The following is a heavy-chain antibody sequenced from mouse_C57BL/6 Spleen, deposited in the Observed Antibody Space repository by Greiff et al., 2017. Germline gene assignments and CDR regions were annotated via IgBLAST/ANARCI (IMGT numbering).Heavy chain of an antibody. D-gene: IGHD2-5*01. CDR3: ARGYSNWFAY. Sequence: VQLQQSGAELVKPGASVKLSCTASGFNIKDYYMHWVKQRTEQGLEWIGRIDPEDGETKSAPKFQGKATITADTSSHTAYLQLSSLTSEDTAVYYCARGYSNWFAYWGQGTLVTVSA. CDR1: GFNIKDYY. CDR2: IDPEDGET. J-gene: IGHJ3*01. V-gene: IGHV14-2*01.